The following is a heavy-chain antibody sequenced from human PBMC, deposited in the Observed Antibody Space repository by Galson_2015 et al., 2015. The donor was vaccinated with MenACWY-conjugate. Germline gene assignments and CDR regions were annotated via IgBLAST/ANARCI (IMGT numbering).Heavy chain of an antibody. J-gene: IGHJ5*02. CDR1: GFTVSSNY. V-gene: IGHV3-66*01. Sequence: LRLSCAASGFTVSSNYMNWVRQAPGKGLQWVSIIYSDGSTFYADSVKGRFNISRDDSKNTLYFQMNSLRAEDTAVYYCARGGAAAGFDPWGQGTLVTVSS. CDR3: ARGGAAAGFDP. D-gene: IGHD6-13*01. CDR2: IYSDGST.